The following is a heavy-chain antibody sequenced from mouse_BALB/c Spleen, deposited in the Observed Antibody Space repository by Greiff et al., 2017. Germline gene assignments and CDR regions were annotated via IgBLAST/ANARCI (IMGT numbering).Heavy chain of an antibody. CDR2: ISSGGST. Sequence: EVMLVESGGGLVKPGGSLKLSCAASGFTFSSYAMSWVRQTPEKRLEWVASISSGGSTYYPDSVKGRFTISRDNARNILYLQMSSLRSEDTAMYYCARGVECTGYAMDYWGQGTSVTVSS. CDR1: GFTFSSYA. CDR3: ARGVECTGYAMDY. V-gene: IGHV5-6-5*01. J-gene: IGHJ4*01.